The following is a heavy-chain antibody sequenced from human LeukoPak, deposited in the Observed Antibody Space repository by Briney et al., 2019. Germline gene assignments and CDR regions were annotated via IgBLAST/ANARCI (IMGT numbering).Heavy chain of an antibody. V-gene: IGHV1-8*01. CDR3: ARVYYDILTGYSDFGDY. Sequence: ASVKVSCKASGYTFTSYDINWVRQATGQGLEWLGWMNPNSGNTGYAQKFQGRVTMTRNTSISTAYMELSSLRSEDTAVYYCARVYYDILTGYSDFGDYWGQGTLVTVSS. CDR2: MNPNSGNT. J-gene: IGHJ4*02. CDR1: GYTFTSYD. D-gene: IGHD3-9*01.